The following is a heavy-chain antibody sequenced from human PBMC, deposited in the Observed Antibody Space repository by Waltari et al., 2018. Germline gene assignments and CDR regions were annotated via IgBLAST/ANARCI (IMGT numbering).Heavy chain of an antibody. Sequence: EVQLVESGGGLVKPGGSLRLSCAASGISFSHAWMNGVRQAPGKGPGWVGRIKSNTDGGTTDYKAVVRGRFFMSRDDSKNTLHLEMKSLKTEDTAVYYCTTELGIGAFFDFGGRGTLVTVSS. CDR2: IKSNTDGGTT. CDR3: TTELGIGAFFDF. V-gene: IGHV3-15*01. J-gene: IGHJ2*01. D-gene: IGHD3-10*01. CDR1: GISFSHAW.